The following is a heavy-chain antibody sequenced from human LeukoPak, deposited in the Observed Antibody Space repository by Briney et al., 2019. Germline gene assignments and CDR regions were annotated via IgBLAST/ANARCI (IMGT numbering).Heavy chain of an antibody. CDR1: GFTFSSYD. D-gene: IGHD6-19*01. CDR2: IGTAGDT. CDR3: ARERIAVAGTGLDLDY. Sequence: PGGSLRLSCAASGFTFSSYDMHWVRQATGKGLEWVSAIGTAGDTYYPGSVKGRFTIFRENAKNSLYLQMNSLRAEDTAVYYCARERIAVAGTGLDLDYWGQGTLVTVSS. J-gene: IGHJ4*02. V-gene: IGHV3-13*01.